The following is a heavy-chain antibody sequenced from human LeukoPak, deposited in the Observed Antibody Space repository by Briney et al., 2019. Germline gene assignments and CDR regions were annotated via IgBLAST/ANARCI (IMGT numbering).Heavy chain of an antibody. CDR3: VRQGGWGGAASLIEF. D-gene: IGHD2-15*01. CDR1: GVSITTSTHY. J-gene: IGHJ4*02. CDR2: MFYRGST. V-gene: IGHV4-39*01. Sequence: PSETLCLTCPVSGVSITTSTHYCAWIRQPPGKGLEWIASMFYRGSTYYNASLGSRVTLSVDTSMNQFSLKLSSVIASDTATFYCVRQGGWGGAASLIEFWGQGILVTVSS.